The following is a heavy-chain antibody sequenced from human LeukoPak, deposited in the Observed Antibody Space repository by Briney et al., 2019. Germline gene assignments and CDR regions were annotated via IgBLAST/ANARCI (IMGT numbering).Heavy chain of an antibody. CDR2: IYYSGGT. CDR3: ARAAPPAHFDY. Sequence: RATETLSLTCAVYGGSFSGYYWSWIRQPPGKGLEWIGYIYYSGGTYYNPSLKSRVTISVDTSKNQFSLKLSSVTAADTAVYYCARAAPPAHFDYWGQGTLVTVSS. V-gene: IGHV4-30-4*01. D-gene: IGHD2-2*01. J-gene: IGHJ4*02. CDR1: GGSFSGYY.